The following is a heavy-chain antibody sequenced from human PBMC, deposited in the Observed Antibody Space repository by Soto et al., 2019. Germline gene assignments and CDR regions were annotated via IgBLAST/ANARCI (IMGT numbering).Heavy chain of an antibody. CDR2: ISYSATT. J-gene: IGHJ4*02. V-gene: IGHV4-30-4*01. Sequence: QVQLQESGPGLVKPSQTLSLTCTVSGGSISSGNYYWSWIRQPPGKGLEWIGFISYSATTHYSASLRSRVSISVDTSKNQFSLDLSSVTAADTAVYYCATMGTPVTGLYYFDYWGQGTLVTVSS. D-gene: IGHD4-17*01. CDR3: ATMGTPVTGLYYFDY. CDR1: GGSISSGNYY.